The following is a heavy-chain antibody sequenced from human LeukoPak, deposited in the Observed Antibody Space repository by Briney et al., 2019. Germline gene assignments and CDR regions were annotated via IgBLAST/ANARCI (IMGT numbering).Heavy chain of an antibody. CDR1: GYTFTGYY. J-gene: IGHJ3*02. CDR2: INPNSGGT. D-gene: IGHD4/OR15-4a*01. CDR3: ARRTTMGAFDI. V-gene: IGHV1-2*02. Sequence: ASVKVSCKASGYTFTGYYMHWVRQAPGQGLEWMGWINPNSGGTNYAQKFQGRVTLTRDTSISTAYMELSRLRSDDTAVYCCARRTTMGAFDIWGQGTMVTVSS.